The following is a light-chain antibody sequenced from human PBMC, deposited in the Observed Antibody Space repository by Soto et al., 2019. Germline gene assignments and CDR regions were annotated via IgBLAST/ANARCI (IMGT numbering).Light chain of an antibody. Sequence: EIVMTQSPATLSVSPGERATLPCRASQSVSANLAWYQQKPGQAPRLLIYGASTRATGIPARFSGSGSGTEFALTISSLQSEAVAVYYCQQYDNWPRTFGQGTKV. CDR1: QSVSAN. J-gene: IGKJ1*01. CDR3: QQYDNWPRT. V-gene: IGKV3-15*01. CDR2: GAS.